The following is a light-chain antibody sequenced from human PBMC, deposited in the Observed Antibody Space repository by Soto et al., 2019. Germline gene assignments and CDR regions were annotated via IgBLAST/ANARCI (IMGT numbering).Light chain of an antibody. V-gene: IGKV4-1*01. CDR2: WAS. CDR3: QQYYTTPVT. Sequence: DIVMTQSPDSLAVSLGERATINCKSSQNVLYSSNNKNYLAWYQQKPGQPPKLLIYWASTRESGVPDRFSGSGSGKDFTLTISSLQAEDGALYYCQQYYTTPVTFGPGTKVDIK. J-gene: IGKJ3*01. CDR1: QNVLYSSNNKNY.